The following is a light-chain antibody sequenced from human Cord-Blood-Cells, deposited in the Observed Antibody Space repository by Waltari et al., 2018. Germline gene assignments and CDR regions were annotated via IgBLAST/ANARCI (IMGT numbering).Light chain of an antibody. CDR2: AAS. J-gene: IGKJ2*03. CDR1: QSISSY. V-gene: IGKV1-39*01. Sequence: DIQITPSPYSLSASVGDRVTITSRASQSISSYLNWYQQKPGKAPKHLIYAASSLQSGVPSRFSGSGSGTDFTLTISSLQPEDFATYYCQQSYSTPYRFGQGTKLEIK. CDR3: QQSYSTPYR.